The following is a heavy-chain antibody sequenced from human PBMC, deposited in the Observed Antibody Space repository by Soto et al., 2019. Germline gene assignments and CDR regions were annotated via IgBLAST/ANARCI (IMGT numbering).Heavy chain of an antibody. Sequence: SETLSLTCAVYGGSFSGYYWSWIRQPPGKGLEWIGEINHSGSTNYNPSLKSRVTISVDTSKNQFSLKLSSVTAADTAVYYCARVHACPGYCSSHSWGFPLGMDVWGQGTTVTVSS. D-gene: IGHD2-2*01. CDR3: ARVHACPGYCSSHSWGFPLGMDV. J-gene: IGHJ6*02. CDR1: GGSFSGYY. V-gene: IGHV4-34*01. CDR2: INHSGST.